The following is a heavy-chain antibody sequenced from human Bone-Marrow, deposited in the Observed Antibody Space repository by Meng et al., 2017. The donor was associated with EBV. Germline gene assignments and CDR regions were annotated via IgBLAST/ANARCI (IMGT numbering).Heavy chain of an antibody. CDR2: IHHSGTT. CDR3: ARGLGGHSPTMEY. CDR1: GAASDGSSG. V-gene: IGHV4-4*02. J-gene: IGHJ4*02. Sequence: QAHLQQPGRGPVQAWVSLCLTLACTGAASDGSSGCSCCRQGPGQGLEWLGEIHHSGTTNCNPYLESRVTISINKSDNQFNLKLTSVTAADTAVYYCARGLGGHSPTMEYWGQGTLVTVSS. D-gene: IGHD2-21*01.